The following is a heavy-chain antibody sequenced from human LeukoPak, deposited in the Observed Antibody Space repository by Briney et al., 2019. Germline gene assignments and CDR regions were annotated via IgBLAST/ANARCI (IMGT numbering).Heavy chain of an antibody. J-gene: IGHJ4*02. D-gene: IGHD3-22*01. CDR2: ISSTGRHI. CDR3: ARDSDSSSRYMDYFDY. Sequence: GGSLRLSCAASGFTFSSSAMSWVRQAPGKGLEWVSSISSTGRHINYADSMKGRFTISRDNAKNSLYLQMNNLRAEDTAVYYCARDSDSSSRYMDYFDYWGQGALVTVSS. CDR1: GFTFSSSA. V-gene: IGHV3-21*01.